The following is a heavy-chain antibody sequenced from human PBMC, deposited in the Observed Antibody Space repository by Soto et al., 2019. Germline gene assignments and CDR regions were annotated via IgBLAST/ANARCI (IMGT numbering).Heavy chain of an antibody. V-gene: IGHV4-59*01. J-gene: IGHJ6*02. CDR2: IYYSGST. CDR3: ARERYYGMDV. Sequence: PXATLSLPFTVSGGSISSYYWSWIRQPPGKGLEWIGNIYYSGSTNYNPSLKSRVTISVDTSKNQFSLKLSSVTAADTAVYYCARERYYGMDVWGQGTTVTVSS. CDR1: GGSISSYY.